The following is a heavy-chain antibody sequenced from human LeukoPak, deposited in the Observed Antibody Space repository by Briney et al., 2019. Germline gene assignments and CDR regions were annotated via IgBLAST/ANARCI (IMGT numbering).Heavy chain of an antibody. CDR2: ISYDGRQN. V-gene: IGHV3-30*18. CDR1: GFTFSTYA. CDR3: AKSPRYYYDSRDWFDP. Sequence: GGSLRLSCAASGFTFSTYAMTWVRQAPGKGLEWVAVISYDGRQNYYADSVKGRFTISRDNSKNTLYLQMNSLRAEDTAVYYCAKSPRYYYDSRDWFDPWGQGTLVTVSS. J-gene: IGHJ5*02. D-gene: IGHD3-22*01.